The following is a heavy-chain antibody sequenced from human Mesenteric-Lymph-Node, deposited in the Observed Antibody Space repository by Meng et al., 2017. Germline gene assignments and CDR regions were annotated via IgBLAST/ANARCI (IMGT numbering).Heavy chain of an antibody. CDR2: IYTSGST. D-gene: IGHD3-22*01. CDR1: AGSISSYY. CDR3: ARGFYYYDSSGYQTGDAFDI. J-gene: IGHJ3*02. V-gene: IGHV4-4*07. Sequence: SETLSLTCTVSAGSISSYYWSWIRQPAGEGLEWIGRIYTSGSTNYNPSLKSRVTMSVDTSKNQFSLKLSSVTAADTAVYYCARGFYYYDSSGYQTGDAFDIWGQGAMVTVSS.